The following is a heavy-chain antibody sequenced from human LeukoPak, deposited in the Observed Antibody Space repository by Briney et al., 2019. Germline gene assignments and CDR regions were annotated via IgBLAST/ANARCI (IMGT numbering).Heavy chain of an antibody. CDR3: TTRSPARYCSDGACYSSADY. CDR1: GFTFSSYG. D-gene: IGHD2-15*01. V-gene: IGHV3-15*07. CDR2: IRSKADGGTP. Sequence: GGSLRLSCAASGFTFSSYGMHWVRQAPGKGLEWVGHIRSKADGGTPDYIAPVKGRFTISRDDSKDTLYLQMNSLNTEDTAMYYCTTRSPARYCSDGACYSSADYWGQGTLVTVSS. J-gene: IGHJ4*02.